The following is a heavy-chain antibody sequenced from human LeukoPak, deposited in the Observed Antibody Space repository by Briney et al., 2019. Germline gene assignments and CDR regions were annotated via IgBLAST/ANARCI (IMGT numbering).Heavy chain of an antibody. CDR1: GFTFSSYA. V-gene: IGHV3-30*04. CDR3: ARDRRYSSSWYGAFDY. Sequence: GRSLRLSCAASGFTFSSYAMYWVRQAPGKGLEWVAVISYDGSNKYYADSVKGRFTISRDNSKNTLYLQMNSLRAEDTAVYYCARDRRYSSSWYGAFDYWGQGTLVTVSS. CDR2: ISYDGSNK. J-gene: IGHJ4*02. D-gene: IGHD6-13*01.